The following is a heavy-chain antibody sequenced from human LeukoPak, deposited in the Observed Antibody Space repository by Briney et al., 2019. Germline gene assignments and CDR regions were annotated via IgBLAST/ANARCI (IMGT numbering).Heavy chain of an antibody. J-gene: IGHJ2*01. D-gene: IGHD2-2*01. CDR2: ISGSGGNT. Sequence: GGSLRLSCAASGIIFSNYAMSWVRQAPGKGLEWVSAISGSGGNTYYADSVKGRFTISRDNSRNTVYLQMNSLRAEDTAVYYCAKTPRYCSGPSCYAGYFDLWGRGTLVTVSS. CDR3: AKTPRYCSGPSCYAGYFDL. V-gene: IGHV3-23*01. CDR1: GIIFSNYA.